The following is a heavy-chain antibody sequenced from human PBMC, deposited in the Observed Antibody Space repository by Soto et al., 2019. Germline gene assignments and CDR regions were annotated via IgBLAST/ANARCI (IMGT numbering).Heavy chain of an antibody. V-gene: IGHV3-23*01. J-gene: IGHJ3*02. CDR1: GFTFSSYA. CDR3: AKDQGMATILDAFDI. CDR2: ISGSGGST. Sequence: GGSLRLSCAASGFTFSSYAMSWVRQAPGKGLEWVSAISGSGGSTYYADSVKGRFTISRDNSKNTLYLQMNSLRAEDTAVYYCAKDQGMATILDAFDIWRQGTMVTVSS. D-gene: IGHD5-12*01.